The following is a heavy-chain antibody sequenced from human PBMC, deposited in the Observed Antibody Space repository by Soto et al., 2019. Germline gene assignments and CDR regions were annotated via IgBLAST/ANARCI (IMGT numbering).Heavy chain of an antibody. CDR1: GFTFSTYW. D-gene: IGHD2-2*01. V-gene: IGHV3-74*01. CDR2: INSDASHT. CDR3: VRDGHWITTSCYGNSCDP. J-gene: IGHJ5*02. Sequence: GGSLRLSCAASGFTFSTYWMHWIRQVPGKGLEWVSRINSDASHTYYADSVKGRFTISRDNAKNTLHLEMKSLRAEDTAVYYCVRDGHWITTSCYGNSCDPWGQGALGTV.